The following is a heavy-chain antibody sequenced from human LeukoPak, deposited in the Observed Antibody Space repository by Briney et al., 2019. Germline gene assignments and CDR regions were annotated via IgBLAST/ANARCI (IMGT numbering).Heavy chain of an antibody. J-gene: IGHJ6*03. Sequence: PGGSLTLSCVASGFSFGDNWMGWVRQAPGKGLEWVANIKQDGSEKYYVDSVKGRFTISRDNAKNSLYLQMNSLRAEDTAVYYCARVPRGNYYYYYYMDVWGKGTTVTVSS. CDR2: IKQDGSEK. V-gene: IGHV3-7*01. CDR1: GFSFGDNW. CDR3: ARVPRGNYYYYYYMDV.